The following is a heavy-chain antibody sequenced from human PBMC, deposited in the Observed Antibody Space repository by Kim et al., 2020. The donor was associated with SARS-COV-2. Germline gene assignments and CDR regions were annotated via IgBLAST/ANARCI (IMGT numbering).Heavy chain of an antibody. V-gene: IGHV3-9*01. CDR2: ISWNSGSI. CDR3: AKDRSYYDSSGYSVGLDY. CDR1: GFTFDDYA. D-gene: IGHD3-22*01. Sequence: GGSLRLSCAASGFTFDDYAMHWVRQAPGKGLEWVSGISWNSGSIGYADSVKGRFTISRDNAKNSLYLQMNSLRAEDTALYYCAKDRSYYDSSGYSVGLDYWGQGTLVTVSS. J-gene: IGHJ4*02.